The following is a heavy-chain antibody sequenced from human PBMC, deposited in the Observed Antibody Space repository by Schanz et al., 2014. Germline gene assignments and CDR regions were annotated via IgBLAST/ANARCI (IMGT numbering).Heavy chain of an antibody. V-gene: IGHV3-20*01. CDR3: ARGSSASLSRVWFDL. J-gene: IGHJ5*02. Sequence: EVKLLESGGGLVQPGGSLRLSCVASGFIFDDYGMSWVRQVPGKGLEWVSGINWNGGDTSYADSVKGRFIISRDNAKNSLYLEMNSLRAGDTAFYHCARGSSASLSRVWFDLWGQGTLVTVSS. D-gene: IGHD6-6*01. CDR1: GFIFDDYG. CDR2: INWNGGDT.